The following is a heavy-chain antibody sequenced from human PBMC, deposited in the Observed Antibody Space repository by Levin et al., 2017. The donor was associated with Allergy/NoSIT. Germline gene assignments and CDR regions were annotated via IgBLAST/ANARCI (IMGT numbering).Heavy chain of an antibody. D-gene: IGHD3-10*01. CDR3: ARATPHYGSGSYHEVFDY. Sequence: ASVKVSCKASGGTFSSYAISWVRQAPGQGLEWMGGIIPIFGTANYAQKFQGRVTITADKSTSTAYMELSSLRSEDTAVYYCARATPHYGSGSYHEVFDYWGQGTLVTVSS. CDR2: IIPIFGTA. CDR1: GGTFSSYA. J-gene: IGHJ4*02. V-gene: IGHV1-69*06.